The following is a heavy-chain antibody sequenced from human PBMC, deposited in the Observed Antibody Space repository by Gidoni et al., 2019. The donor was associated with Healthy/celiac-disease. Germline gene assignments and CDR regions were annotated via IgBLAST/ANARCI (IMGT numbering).Heavy chain of an antibody. D-gene: IGHD2-2*01. CDR1: GFSLSTSGVG. J-gene: IGHJ4*02. V-gene: IGHV2-5*01. CDR3: AHIPSQLPNGGNYFDY. Sequence: QITLKESGPALVKPTQTLTLTCTFSGFSLSTSGVGVGWIRQPPGKALEWLALIYWNDDKRYSPSLKSRLTITKDTSKNQVVLTMTNMDPVDTATFYCAHIPSQLPNGGNYFDYWGQGTLVTVSS. CDR2: IYWNDDK.